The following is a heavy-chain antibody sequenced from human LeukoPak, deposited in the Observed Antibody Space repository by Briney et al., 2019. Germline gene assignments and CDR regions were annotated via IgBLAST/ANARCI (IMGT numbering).Heavy chain of an antibody. D-gene: IGHD4-11*01. CDR3: TRRMTTSHYYYMDV. Sequence: GGTLRLSCAASGFTFSNAWMRWVRQASGKALEWVGRIKSKTYGGIRDYAAPVKGRITISRDDSKNTLYLQMNSLKTEDTAVYYCTRRMTTSHYYYMDVWGKGTTVTVSS. J-gene: IGHJ6*03. V-gene: IGHV3-15*01. CDR2: IKSKTYGGIR. CDR1: GFTFSNAW.